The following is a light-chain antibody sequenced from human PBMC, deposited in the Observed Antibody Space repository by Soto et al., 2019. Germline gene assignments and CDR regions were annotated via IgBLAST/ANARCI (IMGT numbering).Light chain of an antibody. V-gene: IGKV3-20*01. CDR1: QSVSNNY. CDR2: GAS. J-gene: IGKJ1*01. Sequence: EIVLTQSPATLSLSPGERATLSCRASQSVSNNYLAWYQQKPGQARRLLIYGASNRATGIPDRFSGSGSGTDFTLTISRLEPEDFAVYYCQQYVSSGTFGQGTKVDIK. CDR3: QQYVSSGT.